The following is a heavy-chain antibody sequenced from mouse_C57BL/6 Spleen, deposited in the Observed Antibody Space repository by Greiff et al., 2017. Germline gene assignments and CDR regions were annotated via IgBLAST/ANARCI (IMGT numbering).Heavy chain of an antibody. CDR2: IYPGDGDT. D-gene: IGHD2-4*01. CDR3: AREGDDYDAVDY. CDR1: GYAFSSYW. Sequence: QVQLQQSGAELVKPGASVKISCKASGYAFSSYWMNWVKQRPGKGLEWIGQIYPGDGDTNYNGKFKGKATLTADKSSSTAYMQLSSLTSEDSAVYVCAREGDDYDAVDYWGQGTTLTVSS. V-gene: IGHV1-80*01. J-gene: IGHJ2*01.